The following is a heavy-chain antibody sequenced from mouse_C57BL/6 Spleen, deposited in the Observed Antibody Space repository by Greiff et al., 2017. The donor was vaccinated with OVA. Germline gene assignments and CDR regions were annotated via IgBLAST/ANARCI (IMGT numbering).Heavy chain of an antibody. J-gene: IGHJ1*03. V-gene: IGHV2-2*01. CDR1: GFSLTSYG. CDR3: ARPSTVVAPYWYFDV. CDR2: IWSGGST. Sequence: QVQLKESGPGLVQPSQSLSITCTVSGFSLTSYGVHWVRQSPGKGLEWLGVIWSGGSTDYNAAFISRLSISKDNSKSQVFFKMNSLQADDTAIYYCARPSTVVAPYWYFDVWGTGTTVTVSS. D-gene: IGHD1-1*01.